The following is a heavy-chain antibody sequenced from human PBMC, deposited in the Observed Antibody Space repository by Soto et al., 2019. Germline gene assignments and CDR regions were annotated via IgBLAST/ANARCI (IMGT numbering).Heavy chain of an antibody. Sequence: GGSLRLSCAASGFTFSSYAMSWVRQAPGKGLEWVSAISGSGGSTYYADSVKGRFTISRDNSKNTLYLQMNSLRAEDTAVYYCAKVRDRITIFGVVIRGYYFDYWGQGTLVTVSS. V-gene: IGHV3-23*01. CDR3: AKVRDRITIFGVVIRGYYFDY. D-gene: IGHD3-3*01. CDR2: ISGSGGST. CDR1: GFTFSSYA. J-gene: IGHJ4*02.